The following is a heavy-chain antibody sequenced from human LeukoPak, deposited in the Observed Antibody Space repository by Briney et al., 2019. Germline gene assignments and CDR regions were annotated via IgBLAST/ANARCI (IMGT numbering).Heavy chain of an antibody. V-gene: IGHV1-8*01. CDR3: ARVSNEQQWVVPRRGAFDI. D-gene: IGHD6-19*01. J-gene: IGHJ3*02. Sequence: ASVKLSCKASGYTFTSYDINWVRQATGQGLEWMSCMNPNSGNTGYAQKFKGRVTMTRNNSITTAYMELSSLRSEDTAVYYCARVSNEQQWVVPRRGAFDIWGQGTMVTVSS. CDR2: MNPNSGNT. CDR1: GYTFTSYD.